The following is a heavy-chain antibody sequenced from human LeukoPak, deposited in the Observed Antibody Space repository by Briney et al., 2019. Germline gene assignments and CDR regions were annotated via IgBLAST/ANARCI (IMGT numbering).Heavy chain of an antibody. CDR3: AWSIAAASFDY. V-gene: IGHV4-34*01. CDR2: INHSGST. D-gene: IGHD6-13*01. CDR1: GGSFSGYY. Sequence: PSETLSLTCAVYGGSFSGYYWSWIRQPPGKGLEWIGEINHSGSTNYNPSLKSRVTISVDTSKNQLSLKLSSVTAADTAVYYCAWSIAAASFDYWGQGTLVTVSS. J-gene: IGHJ4*02.